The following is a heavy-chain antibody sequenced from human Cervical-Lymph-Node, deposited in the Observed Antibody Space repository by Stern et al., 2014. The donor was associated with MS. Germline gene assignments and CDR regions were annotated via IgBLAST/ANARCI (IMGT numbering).Heavy chain of an antibody. D-gene: IGHD2-15*01. CDR2: IYPGDSDT. CDR3: ARTKEYCSGGTCYSRYYYYGMDV. CDR1: GYSFTTYW. V-gene: IGHV5-51*03. J-gene: IGHJ6*02. Sequence: EVQLLESGAEVKKPGESLKISCKGSGYSFTTYWIGWVRQKPGKGLEWMGIIYPGDSDTIYSPSFEGQVTISADRSTSTAYLQWSSLKASDTAMYYCARTKEYCSGGTCYSRYYYYGMDVWGQGTTVTVSS.